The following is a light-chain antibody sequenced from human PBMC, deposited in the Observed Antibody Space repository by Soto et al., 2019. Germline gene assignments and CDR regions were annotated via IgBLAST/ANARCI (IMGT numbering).Light chain of an antibody. V-gene: IGKV3-15*01. J-gene: IGKJ2*01. CDR3: QHDTGRPHS. Sequence: EILLNQYTHALAVSPGEVATLSCRASQSVRDNLAWYQQKPGQAPRLLIYRASIRATGVPARFSGSGSGTEFTLTISGLQSEDVSIYFCQHDTGRPHSFAQGTKVDI. CDR2: RAS. CDR1: QSVRDN.